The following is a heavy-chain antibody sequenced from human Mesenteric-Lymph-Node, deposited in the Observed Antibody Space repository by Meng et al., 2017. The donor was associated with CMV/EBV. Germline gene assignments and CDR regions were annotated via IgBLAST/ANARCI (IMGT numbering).Heavy chain of an antibody. J-gene: IGHJ4*02. CDR3: AREFFWNYDY. CDR2: ISHSGTTK. CDR1: GFSFGDYY. Sequence: GGPLRLSCAAPGFSFGDYYMSWIRQAPGKGLEWLSYISHSGTTKDYADSVRGRFTIFRDNAKNLLYLQMDSLGAEDTAVYYCAREFFWNYDYWGQGILVTVSS. D-gene: IGHD1-7*01. V-gene: IGHV3-11*04.